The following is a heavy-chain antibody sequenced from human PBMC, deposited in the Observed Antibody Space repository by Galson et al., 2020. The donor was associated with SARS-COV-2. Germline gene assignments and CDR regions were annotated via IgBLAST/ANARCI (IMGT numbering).Heavy chain of an antibody. J-gene: IGHJ4*02. CDR2: IWYDGSNE. CDR3: ARDAGRGVRGVHLN. D-gene: IGHD3-10*01. V-gene: IGHV3-33*01. Sequence: GESLKISCAASGFSFSSYGMHWVRQAPGKGLEWVAVIWYDGSNEKYADSVKGRFTISRDNSKNTLFLQMNSLRVEDTAVYYCARDAGRGVRGVHLNWGQGTLVTVSS. CDR1: GFSFSSYG.